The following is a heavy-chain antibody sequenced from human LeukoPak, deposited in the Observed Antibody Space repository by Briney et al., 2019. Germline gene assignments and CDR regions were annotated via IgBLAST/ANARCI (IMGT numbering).Heavy chain of an antibody. CDR1: GFTFSSYS. CDR3: ARDAGTMVRGVLHGQPPTPDY. D-gene: IGHD3-10*01. CDR2: ISSSSSTI. J-gene: IGHJ4*02. V-gene: IGHV3-48*02. Sequence: GGSLRLSCAASGFTFSSYSMNWGRQAPGKGLEWVSYISSSSSTIYYADSVKGRFTISRDNAKNSLYLQMNSLRDEDTAVYYCARDAGTMVRGVLHGQPPTPDYWGQGTLVTVSS.